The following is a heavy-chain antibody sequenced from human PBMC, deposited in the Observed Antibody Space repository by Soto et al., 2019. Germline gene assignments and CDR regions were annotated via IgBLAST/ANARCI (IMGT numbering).Heavy chain of an antibody. D-gene: IGHD3-22*01. CDR3: ARDTYDSHAF. CDR2: VYPGDSET. V-gene: IGHV5-51*01. J-gene: IGHJ4*02. Sequence: PGESLKISCKGSGYDFSGYWIGWVRQRPGKGLEWMGIVYPGDSETAYTPPFQGQVTISVDKSINTAYLQWNSLRASDTATYYCARDTYDSHAFWGQGTPVTVSS. CDR1: GYDFSGYW.